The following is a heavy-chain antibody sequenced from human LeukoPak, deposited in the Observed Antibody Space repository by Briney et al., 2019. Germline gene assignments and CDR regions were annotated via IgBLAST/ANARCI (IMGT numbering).Heavy chain of an antibody. J-gene: IGHJ2*01. Sequence: SETLSLTCTVSGGSISSYYWSWIRQPPGKGLEWIGYIYYSGSTNYNPSLKSRVTMSVDTSKNQFSLKLNSVTAADTAVYYCARVSSSWCQDWYFDLWGRGTLVTVSS. CDR1: GGSISSYY. V-gene: IGHV4-59*12. D-gene: IGHD6-13*01. CDR2: IYYSGST. CDR3: ARVSSSWCQDWYFDL.